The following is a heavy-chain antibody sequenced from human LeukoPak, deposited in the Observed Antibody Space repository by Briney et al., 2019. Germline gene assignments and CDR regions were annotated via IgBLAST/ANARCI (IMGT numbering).Heavy chain of an antibody. J-gene: IGHJ4*02. CDR3: ARGVGGY. D-gene: IGHD4-23*01. Sequence: PETLSHTCAVYGGSFSGYYWSWIRQPPGKGLEWIGEINHSGSTNYNPSLKSRVTISVDTSKNQFSLKLSSVTAADTAVYYCARGVGGYWGQGTLVTVSS. V-gene: IGHV4-34*01. CDR1: GGSFSGYY. CDR2: INHSGST.